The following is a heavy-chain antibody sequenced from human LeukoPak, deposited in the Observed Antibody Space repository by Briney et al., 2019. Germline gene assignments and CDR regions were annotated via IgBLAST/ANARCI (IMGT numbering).Heavy chain of an antibody. D-gene: IGHD3-22*01. Sequence: PGGSLRLSCAASGFTFSSYAMHWDRQAPGKGLEYVSAISFNGGSTYYANSVKGRFTISRDNSKNTLYLQMGSLRAGDMAVYYCARPLERASSGYSFDYWGQGTLVTVSS. V-gene: IGHV3-64*01. J-gene: IGHJ4*02. CDR3: ARPLERASSGYSFDY. CDR2: ISFNGGST. CDR1: GFTFSSYA.